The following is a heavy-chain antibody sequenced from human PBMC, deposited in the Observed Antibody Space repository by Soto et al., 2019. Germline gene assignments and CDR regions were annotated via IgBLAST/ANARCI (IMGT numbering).Heavy chain of an antibody. V-gene: IGHV4-4*07. CDR1: GGSISSYY. Sequence: SEPLSLTCTVSGGSISSYYWSWIRQPAGKGLEWIGRIYTSGSTNYNPSLKSRVTMSVDTSKNQFSLKLSSVTAADTAVYYCARDNSSPYYYDSSGYSIGLFDPWGQGTLVT. CDR2: IYTSGST. D-gene: IGHD3-22*01. J-gene: IGHJ5*02. CDR3: ARDNSSPYYYDSSGYSIGLFDP.